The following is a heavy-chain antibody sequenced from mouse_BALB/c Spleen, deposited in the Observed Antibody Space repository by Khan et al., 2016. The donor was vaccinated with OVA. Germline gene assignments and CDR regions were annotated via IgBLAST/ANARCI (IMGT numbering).Heavy chain of an antibody. CDR1: GFSLPSYG. J-gene: IGHJ2*01. Sequence: QVSLHQPEPGLVAPSQSLSITCTVSGFSLPSYGVHWVRHPPGKGLEWLGVIWAGGSTNYNSALMSRLSISKDNSKSQVFLKMNSLQTDDTAMYYCARLEDIWGQGTTLTVSS. CDR3: ARLEDI. V-gene: IGHV2-9*02. D-gene: IGHD1-3*01. CDR2: IWAGGST.